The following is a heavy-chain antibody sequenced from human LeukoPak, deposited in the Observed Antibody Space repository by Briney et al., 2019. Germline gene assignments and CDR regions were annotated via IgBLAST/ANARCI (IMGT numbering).Heavy chain of an antibody. V-gene: IGHV4-34*01. CDR1: GGSFSGYY. CDR3: ARTQDYYYYYMDV. J-gene: IGHJ6*03. Sequence: SETLSLTCAVYGGSFSGYYWSWIRQPPGKGLEWIGEINHSGSTNYNPSLKSRVTISVDKSKNQFSLKLSSVTAADTAVYYCARTQDYYYYYMDVWGKGTTVTVSS. CDR2: INHSGST.